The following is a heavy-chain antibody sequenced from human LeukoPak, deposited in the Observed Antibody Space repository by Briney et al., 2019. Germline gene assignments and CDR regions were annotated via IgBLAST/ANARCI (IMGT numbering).Heavy chain of an antibody. V-gene: IGHV3-30*18. J-gene: IGHJ4*02. CDR1: GFAFSTYG. D-gene: IGHD2-15*01. Sequence: GGSLRLSCAASGFAFSTYGMHWVRQAPGKGPEWVAVISYDGSNKYYAESVKGRFTVSRDNSKNTLYLQMNSLRAEDTAVYYCAKDEGHCTGGSCYRQDYWGQGTLVTVSS. CDR3: AKDEGHCTGGSCYRQDY. CDR2: ISYDGSNK.